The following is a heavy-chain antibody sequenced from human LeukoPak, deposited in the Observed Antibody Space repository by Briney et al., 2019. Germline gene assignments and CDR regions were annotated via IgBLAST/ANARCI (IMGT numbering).Heavy chain of an antibody. CDR1: GGTFSSYA. V-gene: IGHV1-69*13. CDR3: AREWEVVGATTGAFDI. CDR2: IIPIFGTA. J-gene: IGHJ3*02. D-gene: IGHD1-26*01. Sequence: PVKVSRKASGGTFSSYAISWVRQAPGQGLEWMGGIIPIFGTANYAQKFQGRVTITADESTSTAYMELSSLRSEDTAVYYCAREWEVVGATTGAFDIWGQGTMVTVST.